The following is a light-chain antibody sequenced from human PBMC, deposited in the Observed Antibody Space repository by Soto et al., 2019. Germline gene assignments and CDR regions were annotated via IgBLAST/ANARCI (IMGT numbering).Light chain of an antibody. J-gene: IGLJ1*01. CDR3: RSYAGNIVYV. CDR2: EDN. CDR1: SSDVGRYNL. Sequence: QSALTQPASVSGSPGQSIAISCTGTSSDVGRYNLVSWYQQHPGKAPKVMIYEDNKRPSGVSNRFSASKSGNTASLTISGLQAEDEADYYCRSYAGNIVYVFGTGTKLTVL. V-gene: IGLV2-23*01.